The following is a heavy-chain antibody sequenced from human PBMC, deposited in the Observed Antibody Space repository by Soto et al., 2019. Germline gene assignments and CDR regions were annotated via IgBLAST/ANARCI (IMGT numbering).Heavy chain of an antibody. J-gene: IGHJ1*01. V-gene: IGHV1-46*01. Sequence: ASLKGSCRASGYTFTRYYMHWVRQAPGQGLEWMGIINPSGGSTSYAQKFQGRVTMTRDTSTSTVYMELSSLRSEDTAVYYCALEAVANSEYFQHWGQGTLVTVSS. CDR1: GYTFTRYY. CDR3: ALEAVANSEYFQH. CDR2: INPSGGST. D-gene: IGHD6-19*01.